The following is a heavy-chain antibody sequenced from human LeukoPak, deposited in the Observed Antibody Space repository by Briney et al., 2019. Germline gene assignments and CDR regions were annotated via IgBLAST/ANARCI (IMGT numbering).Heavy chain of an antibody. CDR1: GFTFSSYS. J-gene: IGHJ3*02. CDR2: ISSSSSYI. V-gene: IGHV3-21*01. Sequence: GGSLRLSCAASGFTFSSYSMNWVRQAPGKGLEWVSSISSSSSYIYYADSVKGRFTISRDNAKNSLYLQMNSLRAEDTAVYYCARDPGGSYPMGAFDIWGQGTMVTVSS. CDR3: ARDPGGSYPMGAFDI. D-gene: IGHD1-26*01.